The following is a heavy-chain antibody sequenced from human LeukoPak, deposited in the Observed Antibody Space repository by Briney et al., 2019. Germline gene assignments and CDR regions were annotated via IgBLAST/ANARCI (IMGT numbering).Heavy chain of an antibody. CDR1: GYTFTSYG. CDR2: ISAYNGNT. D-gene: IGHD6-13*01. J-gene: IGHJ3*02. Sequence: ASVKVSCKASGYTFTSYGISWVRQAPGQGLEWMGWISAYNGNTNYAQKLQGRVTMTTDTSTSTAYMELRSLRSDDTAVYYCARDIAAAGNDAFDIWGQGTMVTVSS. CDR3: ARDIAAAGNDAFDI. V-gene: IGHV1-18*01.